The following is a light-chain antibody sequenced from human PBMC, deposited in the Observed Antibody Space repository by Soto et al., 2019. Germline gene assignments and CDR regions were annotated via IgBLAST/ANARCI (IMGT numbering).Light chain of an antibody. J-gene: IGLJ1*01. CDR3: SSYTISRTYV. CDR1: SSDVGAYNF. CDR2: NVY. V-gene: IGLV2-14*03. Sequence: QSALTQPASVSGSPGQSITISCTGTSSDVGAYNFVSCTNNTQAKPKLIIYNVYDRPSGISYRFSGSKSGNTASLTISGLQGEDEADYYCSSYTISRTYVFGTGTKLTVL.